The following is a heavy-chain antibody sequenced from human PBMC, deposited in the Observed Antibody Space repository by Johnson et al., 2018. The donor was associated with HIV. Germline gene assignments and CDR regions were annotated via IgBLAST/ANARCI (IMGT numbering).Heavy chain of an antibody. CDR3: ARDDDAFDI. Sequence: VHLVESGGGVVQPGRSLRLSCAASGFTFDDYAMHWVRQAPGKGLEWVSGINWNDGSTYYADSVKGRFTISRDNSKNTLYLQMNSLRAEDTAVYYCARDDDAFDIWGQGTMVTVSS. CDR1: GFTFDDYA. CDR2: INWNDGST. V-gene: IGHV3-9*01. J-gene: IGHJ3*02.